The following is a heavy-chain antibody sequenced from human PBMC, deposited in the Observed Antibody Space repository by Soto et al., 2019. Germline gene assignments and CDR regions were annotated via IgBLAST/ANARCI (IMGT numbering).Heavy chain of an antibody. CDR3: TTDIASGYAPGGWFDP. J-gene: IGHJ5*02. D-gene: IGHD5-12*01. CDR1: GFTFSNAW. CDR2: IKSKTDGGTT. Sequence: EVQLVESGGGLVKPGGSLRLSCAASGFTFSNAWMSWVRQAPGKGLEWVGRIKSKTDGGTTDYAAPVKGRFTISRDDSKNTLYLQMNCLKTEDTAVYYCTTDIASGYAPGGWFDPWGQGTLVTVSS. V-gene: IGHV3-15*01.